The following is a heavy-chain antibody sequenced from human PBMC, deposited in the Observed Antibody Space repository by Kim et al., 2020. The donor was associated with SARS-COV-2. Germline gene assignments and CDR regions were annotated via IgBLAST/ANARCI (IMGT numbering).Heavy chain of an antibody. CDR1: GFTFSSDA. CDR2: ISYDGSNK. D-gene: IGHD3-22*01. J-gene: IGHJ6*01. Sequence: GGSLRLSCAASGFTFSSDAMHWDRQAPGQGREWVEVISYDGSNKYYADYVKGRFPISRDNSKNKLYRQMNSLRAEDTAVYYCARVLAEDYYLAYYGMDV. V-gene: IGHV3-30-3*01. CDR3: ARVLAEDYYLAYYGMDV.